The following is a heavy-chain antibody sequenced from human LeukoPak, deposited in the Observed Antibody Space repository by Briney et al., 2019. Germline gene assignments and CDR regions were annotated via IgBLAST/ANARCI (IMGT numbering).Heavy chain of an antibody. J-gene: IGHJ4*02. V-gene: IGHV3-48*01. Sequence: GGSLRLSCAASGFTFSSYSMNWVRQAPGKGLEWVSYISSSSSTIYYADSVKGRFTISRDNAKNSLYLQMNSLRAEDTAVYYCARDLGEGYSSSWYVFWGQGTLVTVSS. CDR2: ISSSSSTI. CDR1: GFTFSSYS. CDR3: ARDLGEGYSSSWYVF. D-gene: IGHD6-13*01.